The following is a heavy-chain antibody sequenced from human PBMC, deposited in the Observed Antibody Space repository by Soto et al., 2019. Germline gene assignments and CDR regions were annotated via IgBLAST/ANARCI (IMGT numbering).Heavy chain of an antibody. J-gene: IGHJ6*02. V-gene: IGHV1-3*01. CDR1: GYTFTSYA. D-gene: IGHD2-2*01. CDR3: ARGASLPYYYGMDV. CDR2: INAGNGNT. Sequence: GASVEVSCKASGYTFTSYARQWVRQAHGQRLEWMGWINAGNGNTKYSQKFQGRVTITRDTSASTAYMELSSLRSEDTAVYYCARGASLPYYYGMDVWGQGTTVTVSS.